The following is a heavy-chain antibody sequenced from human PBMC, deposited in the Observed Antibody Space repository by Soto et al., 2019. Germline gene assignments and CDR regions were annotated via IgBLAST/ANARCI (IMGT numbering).Heavy chain of an antibody. CDR1: GFTFSSFA. Sequence: GGSLRLSCAASGFTFSSFAMYWVRQAPGKGLEWVAVISYDGNNKYYADSVKGRFTISRDNSKDTLYLQMNSLRAEDTAVYYCARGKYSSPTSGVDYWGQGTLVTVSS. V-gene: IGHV3-30-3*01. J-gene: IGHJ4*02. D-gene: IGHD6-6*01. CDR3: ARGKYSSPTSGVDY. CDR2: ISYDGNNK.